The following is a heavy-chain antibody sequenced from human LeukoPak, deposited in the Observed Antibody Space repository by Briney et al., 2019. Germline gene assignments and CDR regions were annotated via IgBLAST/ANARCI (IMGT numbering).Heavy chain of an antibody. CDR3: AKEYCSGGSCYPYYFDY. D-gene: IGHD2-15*01. J-gene: IGHJ4*02. Sequence: GGSLRLSCAASGFTLSSYGMHWVRQAPGKGLEWVAVISYDGSNKYYADSVKGRFTISRDNSKNTLYLQMNSLRAEDTAVYYCAKEYCSGGSCYPYYFDYWGQGTLVTVSS. CDR2: ISYDGSNK. V-gene: IGHV3-30*18. CDR1: GFTLSSYG.